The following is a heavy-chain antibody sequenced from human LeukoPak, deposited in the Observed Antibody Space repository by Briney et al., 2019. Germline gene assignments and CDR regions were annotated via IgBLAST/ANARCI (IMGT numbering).Heavy chain of an antibody. Sequence: GGSLRLSCAASGFTFTSYGMHWVRQAPGKGLEWVAVIWYDGSNTYYADSVKGRFSISRDSSKNTVSLQMNGLRAEDTAVYYCARGRPIPATHPIDYWGQGTLVTVSS. CDR1: GFTFTSYG. CDR3: ARGRPIPATHPIDY. V-gene: IGHV3-33*08. J-gene: IGHJ4*02. CDR2: IWYDGSNT. D-gene: IGHD2-2*02.